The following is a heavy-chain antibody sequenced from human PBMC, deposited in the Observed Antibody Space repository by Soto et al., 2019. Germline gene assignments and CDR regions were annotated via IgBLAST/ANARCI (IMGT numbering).Heavy chain of an antibody. CDR1: GGSISSSNW. CDR2: IYHSGST. D-gene: IGHD2-21*01. J-gene: IGHJ6*02. Sequence: SETLSLTCAVSGGSISSSNWWSWVRQPPGKGLEWIGEIYHSGSTNYKPSLKSRVTISVDKSKNQFSLRLSSVTAADTAVYYCARLFYDYYYYYGMDVWGQGTTVTVSS. V-gene: IGHV4-4*02. CDR3: ARLFYDYYYYYGMDV.